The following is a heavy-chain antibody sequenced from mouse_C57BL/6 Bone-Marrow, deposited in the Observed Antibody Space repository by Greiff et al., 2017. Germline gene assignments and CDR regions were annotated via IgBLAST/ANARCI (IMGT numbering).Heavy chain of an antibody. V-gene: IGHV1-7*01. CDR1: GYTFTSYW. CDR2: INPSSGST. CDR3: AREASYSNFDY. J-gene: IGHJ2*01. Sequence: QVQLQQSGAELAKPGASVKLSCKASGYTFTSYWMHWVKQRPGQGLEWIGYINPSSGSTKYNQKFKDKDTLTADNSSSTAYMQLSILTYEDSAVYYCAREASYSNFDYWGQGTTLTVSS. D-gene: IGHD2-5*01.